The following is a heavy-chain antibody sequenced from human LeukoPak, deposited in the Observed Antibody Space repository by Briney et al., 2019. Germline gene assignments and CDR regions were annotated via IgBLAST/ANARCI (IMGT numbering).Heavy chain of an antibody. J-gene: IGHJ4*02. CDR2: INTVATYI. V-gene: IGHV3-21*06. CDR3: ARLRRNTDRSGFYYYYDY. D-gene: IGHD3-22*01. Sequence: PGESLTLSCAASGLIFSRFSFNWVRQRPGKGLAWVSSINTVATYIYYADSVKGRFTISRDNAKNSLYLQMNSLRAEDTGVYYCARLRRNTDRSGFYYYYDYWGPGTLVTVSS. CDR1: GLIFSRFS.